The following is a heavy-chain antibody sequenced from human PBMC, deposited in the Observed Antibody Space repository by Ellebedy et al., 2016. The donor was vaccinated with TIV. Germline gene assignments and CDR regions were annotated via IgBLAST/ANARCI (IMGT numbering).Heavy chain of an antibody. CDR1: GSTLSSFS. V-gene: IGHV3-21*01. CDR2: FSSSGTFI. Sequence: PGGSLRPSCEVSGSTLSSFSMNWVRQAPGKGLGWVSSFSSSGTFIWYADSVRGRFTIARDNAKNSLFVQMNSLRAEDTAIYYCVRDHNWAFDTWGQGILVTVSS. D-gene: IGHD1-20*01. J-gene: IGHJ4*02. CDR3: VRDHNWAFDT.